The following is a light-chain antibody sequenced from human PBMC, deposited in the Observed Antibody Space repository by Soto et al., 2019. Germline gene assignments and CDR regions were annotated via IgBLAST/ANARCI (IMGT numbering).Light chain of an antibody. V-gene: IGKV1-5*03. CDR3: HRCGSYST. Sequence: DFQMTQSPSPLSASVGDRVTITCRASQSIGPWLAWYQQKPGKAPNLLSFKASSLETGVPLRFSGSGSGTEFTLTISSLHPDDSGTYYCHRCGSYSTFGQGTKLEIK. CDR1: QSIGPW. J-gene: IGKJ2*01. CDR2: KAS.